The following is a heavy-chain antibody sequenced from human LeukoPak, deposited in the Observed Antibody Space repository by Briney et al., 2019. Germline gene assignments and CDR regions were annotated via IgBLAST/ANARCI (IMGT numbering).Heavy chain of an antibody. CDR3: ARASWFGELSDAFDI. D-gene: IGHD3-10*01. V-gene: IGHV1-58*02. Sequence: SVKVSCKASGFTFTSSAMQWVRQARGQRLEWIGWIVVGSGNTNYAQKFQERVTITRDMSTSTAYMELSSLRSEDTAVYYCARASWFGELSDAFDIWGQGTMVTVSS. CDR2: IVVGSGNT. J-gene: IGHJ3*02. CDR1: GFTFTSSA.